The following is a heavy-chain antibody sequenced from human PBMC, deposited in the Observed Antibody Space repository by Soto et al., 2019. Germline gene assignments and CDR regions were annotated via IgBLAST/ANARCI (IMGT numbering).Heavy chain of an antibody. D-gene: IGHD5-12*01. CDR2: ISGHNGKA. V-gene: IGHV1-18*04. CDR1: GYTSKSYD. J-gene: IGHJ6*02. CDR3: ARKGYIGNFAMDV. Sequence: ASVKVSFKASGYTSKSYDVMWVRKAPGQGLEWMGWISGHNGKADYAENFQGRVIMTTDTSTATASMDLRGLRSDDTAVYYCARKGYIGNFAMDVWGQGTTVTVSS.